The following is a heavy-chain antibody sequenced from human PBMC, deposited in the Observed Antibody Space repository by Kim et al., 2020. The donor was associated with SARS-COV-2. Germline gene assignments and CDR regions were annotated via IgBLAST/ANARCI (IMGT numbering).Heavy chain of an antibody. J-gene: IGHJ6*04. D-gene: IGHD5-12*01. V-gene: IGHV3-30-3*01. CDR1: GFTFSSYA. CDR2: ISYDGSNK. CDR3: ARDSGGYDAYEDYYYGMDV. Sequence: GGSLRLSCAASGFTFSSYAMHWVRQAPGKGLECVAVISYDGSNKYYADSVKGRFTISRDNSKNTLYLQMNSLRAEDTAVYYCARDSGGYDAYEDYYYGMDVWGEGNTVSVSS.